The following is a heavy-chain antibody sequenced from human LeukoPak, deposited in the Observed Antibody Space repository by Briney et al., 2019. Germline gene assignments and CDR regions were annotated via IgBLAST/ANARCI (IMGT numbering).Heavy chain of an antibody. CDR3: ERAGYDSSGYDY. V-gene: IGHV4-39*01. J-gene: IGHJ4*02. CDR1: GGSISSSSFY. CDR2: IYYGGST. D-gene: IGHD3-22*01. Sequence: SETLSLTCTVSGGSISSSSFYWGWIRQPPGKGLEWIGSIYYGGSTYYNPSLKSRVTISVDTSKNQFSLKLSSVTAADTAVYYCERAGYDSSGYDYWGQGTLVTVSS.